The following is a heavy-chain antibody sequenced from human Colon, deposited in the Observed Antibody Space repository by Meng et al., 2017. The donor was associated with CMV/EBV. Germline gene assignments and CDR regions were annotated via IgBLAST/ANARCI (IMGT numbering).Heavy chain of an antibody. CDR3: ASGRGDYSPPIFEY. V-gene: IGHV4-34*01. J-gene: IGHJ4*02. D-gene: IGHD4-11*01. CDR1: GGSFSSYS. CDR2: ISHNGST. Sequence: AVSGGSFSSYSWTWIRQPPGKGLEYIGEISHNGSTYYDPSLKSRVTISVDTSMNQFSLRLSSVTAADTALYYCASGRGDYSPPIFEYWGQGALVTVSS.